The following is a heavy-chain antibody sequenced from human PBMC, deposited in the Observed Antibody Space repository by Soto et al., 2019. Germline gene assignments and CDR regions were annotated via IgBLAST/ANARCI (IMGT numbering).Heavy chain of an antibody. J-gene: IGHJ6*02. Sequence: PSETLSLTCTVSGGSISNFSQYYGRIRQPPGKGLEWIGSIYYSGSPYYKPSLKSRLTMSVDTSKNQFSLKLSSVTAADTAVYYCARQGRAAAGGSFFYGLDVWGQGTTVS. CDR1: GGSISNFSQY. D-gene: IGHD6-13*01. CDR3: ARQGRAAAGGSFFYGLDV. V-gene: IGHV4-39*01. CDR2: IYYSGSP.